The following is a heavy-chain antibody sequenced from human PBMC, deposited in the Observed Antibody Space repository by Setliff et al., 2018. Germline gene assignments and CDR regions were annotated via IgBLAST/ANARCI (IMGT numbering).Heavy chain of an antibody. Sequence: SETLSLTCAVYGGSFSSYYWNWIRQPPGKGLEWIGEIHHSGSTKYNPSLKSRVTISVDTSKNQFSLRLSSVTAADTAVYYCARLRKAVDGINFPRYMGVWGKGTTVTVSS. V-gene: IGHV4-34*01. CDR1: GGSFSSYY. CDR2: IHHSGST. J-gene: IGHJ6*04. D-gene: IGHD6-19*01. CDR3: ARLRKAVDGINFPRYMGV.